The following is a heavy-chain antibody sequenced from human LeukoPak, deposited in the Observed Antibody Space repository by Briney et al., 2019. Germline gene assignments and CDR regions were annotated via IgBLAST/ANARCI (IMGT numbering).Heavy chain of an antibody. Sequence: PSETLSLTCAVYGGSFSGYYWSWIRQPPGKGLEWIGEINHSGSTNYNPSLKSRVTISVDTSKNQFSLKLSSVTAADTAVYYCARQAGLLRFGRFYYMDVWGKGTTVTISS. CDR2: INHSGST. CDR3: ARQAGLLRFGRFYYMDV. V-gene: IGHV4-34*01. D-gene: IGHD3-10*01. J-gene: IGHJ6*03. CDR1: GGSFSGYY.